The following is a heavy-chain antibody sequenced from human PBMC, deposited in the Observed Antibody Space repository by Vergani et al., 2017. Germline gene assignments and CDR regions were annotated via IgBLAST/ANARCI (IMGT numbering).Heavy chain of an antibody. V-gene: IGHV4-34*01. Sequence: QVQLQQWGAGLLKPSETLSLTCAVYGGSFSGYYWSWIRQPPGKGLEWIGEINHSGSTTYNPSLKSRVTISVDTSKNQFSLKLSSVTAADTAVYYCARGRGSYRVMYLDYWGQGTLVTVSS. CDR2: INHSGST. J-gene: IGHJ4*02. CDR3: ARGRGSYRVMYLDY. CDR1: GGSFSGYY. D-gene: IGHD1-26*01.